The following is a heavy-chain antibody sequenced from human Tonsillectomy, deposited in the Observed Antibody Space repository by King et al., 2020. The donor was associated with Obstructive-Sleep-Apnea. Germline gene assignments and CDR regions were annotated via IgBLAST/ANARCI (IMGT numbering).Heavy chain of an antibody. CDR3: ARDMSAYDSTSPAY. J-gene: IGHJ4*02. CDR2: ISPNSGST. D-gene: IGHD3-10*01. CDR1: GYTFTGYY. V-gene: IGHV1-2*02. Sequence: VQLVESGAEVKKPGASVKVSCKASGYTFTGYYIHWVRQAPGQGLEWMGWISPNSGSTPYAQKFQDRVTMTRETSISTAYMDVSRLRSDDTAIYYCARDMSAYDSTSPAYWGQGTLVTVSS.